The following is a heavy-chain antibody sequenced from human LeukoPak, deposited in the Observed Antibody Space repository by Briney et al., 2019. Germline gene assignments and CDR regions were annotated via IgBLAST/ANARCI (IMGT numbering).Heavy chain of an antibody. Sequence: SETLSLTCIVSGDSISGSDYYWGWIRQTPGKGLEWIGSIYSSGNTFYNPSFQSRVTVSVDTSKNQFSLQLTSVTAADAAMYYCARNPHLVVVVLPTPPFFDSRGPGTPVALSS. V-gene: IGHV4-39*01. D-gene: IGHD2-15*01. CDR1: GDSISGSDYY. J-gene: IGHJ4*02. CDR3: ARNPHLVVVVLPTPPFFDS. CDR2: IYSSGNT.